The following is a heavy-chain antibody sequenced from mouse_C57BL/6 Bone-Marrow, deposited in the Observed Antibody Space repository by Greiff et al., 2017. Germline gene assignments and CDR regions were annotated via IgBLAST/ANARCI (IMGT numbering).Heavy chain of an antibody. CDR1: GYTFTSYW. V-gene: IGHV1-64*01. CDR2: VHPNSGST. Sequence: QVQLQQPGAELVKPGASVKLSCKASGYTFTSYWMHWVKQRPGQGLEWIGMVHPNSGSTNYNEKFKSKATLTVDKSSSTAYMQLSSLTSEDSAVYYCARSDYYGSRAFAYWGQGTLVTVSA. J-gene: IGHJ3*01. CDR3: ARSDYYGSRAFAY. D-gene: IGHD1-1*01.